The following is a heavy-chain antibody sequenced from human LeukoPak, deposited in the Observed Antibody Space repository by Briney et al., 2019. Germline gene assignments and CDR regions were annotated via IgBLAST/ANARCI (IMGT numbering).Heavy chain of an antibody. CDR1: GGSISSSSYY. CDR3: ARERAIASLRPYYFDY. D-gene: IGHD6-6*01. CDR2: IYYSGST. Sequence: SETLSLTCTVSGGSISSSSYYWGWIRQPPGKGLEWIGSIYYSGSTYYNPSLKSRVTISVDTSKNQFSLKLTSVTAEDTAVYYCARERAIASLRPYYFDYWGQGTLVTVSS. V-gene: IGHV4-39*07. J-gene: IGHJ4*02.